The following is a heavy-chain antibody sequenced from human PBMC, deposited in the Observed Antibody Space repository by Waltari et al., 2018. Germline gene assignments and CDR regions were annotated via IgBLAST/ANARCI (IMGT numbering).Heavy chain of an antibody. J-gene: IGHJ6*02. CDR1: GGTFSSYA. V-gene: IGHV1-69*01. CDR2: IIPIFGTA. CDR3: ARAVVKPASITIFGMDV. Sequence: QVQLVQSGAEVKKPGSSVKVSCKASGGTFSSYAISWVRQAPGQGLEWMGGIIPIFGTANYAQKFQGRVTITADESTSTAYMELSSLRSEDTAVYYCARAVVKPASITIFGMDVWGQGTTVTVSS. D-gene: IGHD3-3*01.